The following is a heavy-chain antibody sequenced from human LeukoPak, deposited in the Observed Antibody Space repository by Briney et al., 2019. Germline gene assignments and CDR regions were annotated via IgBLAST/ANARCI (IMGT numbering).Heavy chain of an antibody. Sequence: SETLSLTCAAYGGSFSGYYWSWIRQPPGKGLEWIGEINHSGSTNYNPSLKSRVTISVDTSKNQFSLKLSSVTAADTAVYYCARGGVVVPAAIGYGRNWFDPWGQGTLVTVSS. V-gene: IGHV4-34*01. CDR3: ARGGVVVPAAIGYGRNWFDP. J-gene: IGHJ5*02. CDR2: INHSGST. CDR1: GGSFSGYY. D-gene: IGHD2-2*01.